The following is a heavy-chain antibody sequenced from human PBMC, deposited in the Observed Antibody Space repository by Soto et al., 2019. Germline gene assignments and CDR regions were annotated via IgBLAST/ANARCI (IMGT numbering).Heavy chain of an antibody. D-gene: IGHD4-17*01. CDR3: VKKSIGTVTNPVYWSFDL. CDR1: GFTFINYA. Sequence: EVQLLESGGGWIQPGGSLRLSCTASGFTFINYAMNWVRRAPGKGLEWVSGTSGGGDVAFYADSVKGRFAISRDNSKNTLSLQMNSLRAEDTALYYCVKKSIGTVTNPVYWSFDLWCRGTLVTVSS. CDR2: TSGGGDVA. J-gene: IGHJ2*01. V-gene: IGHV3-23*01.